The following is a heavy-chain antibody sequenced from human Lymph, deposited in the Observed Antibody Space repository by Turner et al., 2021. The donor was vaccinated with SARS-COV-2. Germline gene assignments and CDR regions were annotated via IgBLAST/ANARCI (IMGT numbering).Heavy chain of an antibody. CDR3: ANLYSSSAAGDP. Sequence: EVQLWESGGGLVQPGGSLRLSCAASGFTFSSYAMSWVRQAAGKGLEWVSAISGSGGSTYYADSVKGRFTISRDNSKNTLYLKMNSLRAEDTAVYYCANLYSSSAAGDPWGQGTLVTVSS. D-gene: IGHD6-6*01. V-gene: IGHV3-23*01. CDR1: GFTFSSYA. J-gene: IGHJ5*02. CDR2: ISGSGGST.